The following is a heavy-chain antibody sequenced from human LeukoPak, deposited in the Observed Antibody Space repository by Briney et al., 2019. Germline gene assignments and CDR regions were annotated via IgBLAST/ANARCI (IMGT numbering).Heavy chain of an antibody. CDR1: GGSISSYY. J-gene: IGHJ4*02. CDR2: VYYSGST. V-gene: IGHV4-59*01. CDR3: ARAGSGYYPFDY. Sequence: SETLSLTCTVSGGSISSYYWSWIRQPPGKGQEWIGYVYYSGSTKYNPSLKSRVTISVDTSKNQFSLKLSSVTAADTAVYYCARAGSGYYPFDYWGQGTLVTVFS. D-gene: IGHD3-22*01.